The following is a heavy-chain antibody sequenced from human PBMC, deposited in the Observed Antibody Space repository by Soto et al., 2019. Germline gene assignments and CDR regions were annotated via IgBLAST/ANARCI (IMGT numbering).Heavy chain of an antibody. CDR1: GGSVSSGSYY. J-gene: IGHJ4*02. Sequence: PSETLSLTCTVSGGSVSSGSYYWSWIRQPPGKGLEWIGYIYYSGSTNYNPSLKSRVTISVDTSKNQFSLKLSSVTAADTAVYYCARTLTDSSGWYYFDYWGQGTLVTVSS. CDR2: IYYSGST. CDR3: ARTLTDSSGWYYFDY. V-gene: IGHV4-61*01. D-gene: IGHD6-19*01.